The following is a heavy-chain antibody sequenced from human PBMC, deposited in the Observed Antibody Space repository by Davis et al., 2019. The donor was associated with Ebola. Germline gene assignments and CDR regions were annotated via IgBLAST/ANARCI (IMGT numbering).Heavy chain of an antibody. CDR2: IKQDGSEK. V-gene: IGHV3-7*01. J-gene: IGHJ4*02. CDR3: AKDRRLYYHGSAADY. Sequence: GESLKISCAASGFTFSSYSMNWVRQAPGKGLEWVANIKQDGSEKYYVDSVKGRFTISRDNAKNSLYLQMNSLRAEDTAIYYCAKDRRLYYHGSAADYWGQGTLVTVSS. CDR1: GFTFSSYS. D-gene: IGHD3-10*01.